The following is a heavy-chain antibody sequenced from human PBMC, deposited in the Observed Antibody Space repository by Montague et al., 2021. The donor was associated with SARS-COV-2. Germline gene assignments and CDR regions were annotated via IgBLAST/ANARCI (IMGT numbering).Heavy chain of an antibody. Sequence: SETLSLTCTVSGGSISNYYWSRIRQPPGKGLEWIGDIYSSGTTNYNPSLQSRGTILLDTSKKQFSLRLNSVSAADTAVYYCARFDYYFDYWGQGTLVTVSS. CDR1: GGSISNYY. CDR3: ARFDYYFDY. V-gene: IGHV4-59*01. CDR2: IYSSGTT. D-gene: IGHD3-3*01. J-gene: IGHJ4*02.